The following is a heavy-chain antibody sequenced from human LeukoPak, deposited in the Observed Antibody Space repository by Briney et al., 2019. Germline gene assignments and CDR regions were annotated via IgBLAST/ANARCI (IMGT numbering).Heavy chain of an antibody. D-gene: IGHD6-19*01. CDR3: ARQVGYSSGWYIY. Sequence: PSGTLSLTCTVSGGSISTYYWSWIRRPPGKGLEWIGHIYYSGSTNYNPSLKSRVTISVDTSNNQFSLKLTSVTAADTAVYYCARQVGYSSGWYIYWGQGTLVTVSS. CDR1: GGSISTYY. V-gene: IGHV4-59*08. CDR2: IYYSGST. J-gene: IGHJ4*02.